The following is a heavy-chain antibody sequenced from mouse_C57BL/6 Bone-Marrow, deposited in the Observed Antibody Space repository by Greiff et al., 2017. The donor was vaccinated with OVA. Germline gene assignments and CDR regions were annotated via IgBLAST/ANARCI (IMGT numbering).Heavy chain of an antibody. V-gene: IGHV6-3*01. CDR3: TLYYDYDVTWFAY. Sequence: EVQRVESGGGLVQPGGSMKLSCVASGFTFSNYWMNWVRQSPEKGLEWVAQIRLKSDNYATHYAESVKGRFTISRDDSKSSVYLQMNNLRAEDTGIYYCTLYYDYDVTWFAYWGQGTLVTVSA. J-gene: IGHJ3*01. CDR1: GFTFSNYW. CDR2: IRLKSDNYAT. D-gene: IGHD2-4*01.